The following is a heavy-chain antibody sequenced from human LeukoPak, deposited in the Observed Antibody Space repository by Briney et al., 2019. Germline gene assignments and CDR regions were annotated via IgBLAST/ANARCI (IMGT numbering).Heavy chain of an antibody. CDR2: ISGSGGST. Sequence: GGSLRLSCAASGFTFSSYAMSWVRQAPGKGLEWVSAISGSGGSTYYADSVKGRFTISRDNSKNTLYLQMNSLGAEDTAVYYCVRTRNDYGDPYDAFDIWGRGTMVTVSS. J-gene: IGHJ3*02. CDR3: VRTRNDYGDPYDAFDI. D-gene: IGHD4-17*01. CDR1: GFTFSSYA. V-gene: IGHV3-23*01.